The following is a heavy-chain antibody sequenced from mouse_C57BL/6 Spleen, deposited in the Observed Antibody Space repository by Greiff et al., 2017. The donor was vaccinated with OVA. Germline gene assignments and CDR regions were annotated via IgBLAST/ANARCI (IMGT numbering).Heavy chain of an antibody. CDR1: GYTFTSYT. CDR2: INPSSGYT. D-gene: IGHD1-1*01. Sequence: VKLVESGAELARPGASVKMSCKASGYTFTSYTMHWVKQRPGQGLEWIGYINPSSGYTKYNQKFKDKATLTADKSSSTAYMQLSSLTSEDSAVYYCARDYGSSYPFDYWGQGTTLTVSS. CDR3: ARDYGSSYPFDY. V-gene: IGHV1-4*01. J-gene: IGHJ2*01.